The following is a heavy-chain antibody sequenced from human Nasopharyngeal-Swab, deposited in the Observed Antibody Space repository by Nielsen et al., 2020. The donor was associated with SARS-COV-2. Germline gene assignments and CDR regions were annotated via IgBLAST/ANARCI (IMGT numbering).Heavy chain of an antibody. V-gene: IGHV3-30*18. CDR3: AEDWASYGMDV. Sequence: SLKIYFAASGFIFSSYGMHWVRPAPGKGLEWVAVISYDGSNKYYADSVKGRFTISRDNSKNTLYLQMNSLRAEDTAVYYCAEDWASYGMDVWGQGTTVTVSS. J-gene: IGHJ6*02. CDR1: GFIFSSYG. CDR2: ISYDGSNK. D-gene: IGHD3-16*01.